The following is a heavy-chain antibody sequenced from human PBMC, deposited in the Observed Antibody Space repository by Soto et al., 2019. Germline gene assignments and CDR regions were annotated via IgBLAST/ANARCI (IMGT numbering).Heavy chain of an antibody. CDR2: INAGNGNT. CDR3: ARGLLKTLGVVPFDY. J-gene: IGHJ4*02. Sequence: ASVKVSCKASGYTFTSYAMHWVRQAPGQRLEWMGWINAGNGNTKYSQKFQGRVTITRDTSASTAYMELSSLRSEDTAVYYCARGLLKTLGVVPFDYWGQGTLVTVS. V-gene: IGHV1-3*01. D-gene: IGHD3-3*01. CDR1: GYTFTSYA.